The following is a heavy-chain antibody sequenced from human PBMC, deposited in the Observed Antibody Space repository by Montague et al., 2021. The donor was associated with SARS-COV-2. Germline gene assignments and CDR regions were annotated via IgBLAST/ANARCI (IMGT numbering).Heavy chain of an antibody. Sequence: SVKVSCKVSGYRLTELPMHWVRQAPGKGLEWMGGVDPEDGKTIYAQSFQGRLTIAEDTSADTAYMELSSLRSDDTAVYYCATSADWGSTGRFDFWGQGTLVTVSS. J-gene: IGHJ4*02. CDR1: GYRLTELP. CDR2: VDPEDGKT. V-gene: IGHV1-24*01. D-gene: IGHD7-27*01. CDR3: ATSADWGSTGRFDF.